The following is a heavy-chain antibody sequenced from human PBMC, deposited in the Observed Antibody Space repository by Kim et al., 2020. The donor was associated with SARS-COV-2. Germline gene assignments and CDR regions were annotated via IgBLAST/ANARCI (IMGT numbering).Heavy chain of an antibody. CDR1: GFTFSSYA. CDR3: ASPDSSSWYYYYYGMDV. J-gene: IGHJ6*01. CDR2: ISYDGSNK. V-gene: IGHV3-30-3*01. D-gene: IGHD6-13*01. Sequence: GGSLRLSCAASGFTFSSYAMHWVRQAPGKGLEWVAVISYDGSNKYYADSVKGRFTISRDNSKNTLYLQMNSLRAEDTAVYYCASPDSSSWYYYYYGMDV.